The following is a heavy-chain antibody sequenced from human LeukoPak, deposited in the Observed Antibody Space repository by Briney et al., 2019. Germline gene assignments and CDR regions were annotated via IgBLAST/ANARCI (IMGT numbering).Heavy chain of an antibody. CDR1: GFTFSSYA. CDR2: ISSNGGST. Sequence: GGSLRLSCAASGFTFSSYAMHWVRQAPGMGLEYVSAISSNGGSTYYANSVKGRFTISRDNSKNTLYLQMGSLRAEDMAVYYCARESFATRWFDPWGQGTLVTVSS. V-gene: IGHV3-64*01. J-gene: IGHJ5*02. CDR3: ARESFATRWFDP. D-gene: IGHD5-12*01.